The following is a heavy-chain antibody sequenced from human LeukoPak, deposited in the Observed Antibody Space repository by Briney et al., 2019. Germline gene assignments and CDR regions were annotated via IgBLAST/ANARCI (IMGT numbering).Heavy chain of an antibody. J-gene: IGHJ4*02. CDR2: IYDSGST. Sequence: SETLSLTCTVSGGSISSSSYYWGWIRPPPGKGLEWSGSIYDSGSTYYNPSIKSRVTISVDTSKNQFSLKLSSVTAADTAVYYCASAVTVGDYWGQGTLVTVSS. CDR1: GGSISSSSYY. CDR3: ASAVTVGDY. D-gene: IGHD4-17*01. V-gene: IGHV4-39*07.